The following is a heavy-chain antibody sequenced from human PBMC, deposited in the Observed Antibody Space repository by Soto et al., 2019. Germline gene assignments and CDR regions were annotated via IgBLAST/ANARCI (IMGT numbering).Heavy chain of an antibody. CDR2: IYYSGST. V-gene: IGHV4-59*01. D-gene: IGHD3-10*01. CDR3: ARESYYGSGATVVGY. CDR1: GGSISSYY. Sequence: SETLSLTCTVSGGSISSYYWSWIRQPPGKGLEWIGYIYYSGSTNYNPSLKSRVTISVDTSKNQFSLKLNTVTAADTAVYYCARESYYGSGATVVGYRGLGTLVTVSS. J-gene: IGHJ4*02.